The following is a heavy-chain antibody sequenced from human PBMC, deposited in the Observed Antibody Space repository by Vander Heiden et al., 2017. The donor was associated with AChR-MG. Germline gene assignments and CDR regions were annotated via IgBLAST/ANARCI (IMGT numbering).Heavy chain of an antibody. CDR1: GGSISSSSYY. Sequence: QLQLQESGPGLVKPSETLSLTCTVSGGSISSSSYYWGWIRQPPGKGLEWIGSIYYSGSTYYNPSLKSRVTISVDTSKNQFSLKLSSVTAADTAVYYCATHLGDYVYYYYYMDVWGKGTTVTVSS. CDR2: IYYSGST. D-gene: IGHD3-16*01. CDR3: ATHLGDYVYYYYYMDV. J-gene: IGHJ6*03. V-gene: IGHV4-39*01.